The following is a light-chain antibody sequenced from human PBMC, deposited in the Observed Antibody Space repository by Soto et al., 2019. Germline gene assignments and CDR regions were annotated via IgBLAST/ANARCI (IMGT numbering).Light chain of an antibody. CDR2: GAS. J-gene: IGKJ4*01. CDR1: QTVSNTY. CDR3: QQYGALPPT. V-gene: IGKV3-20*01. Sequence: EIVLTQFPGALSLSPGERVTLSCRASQTVSNTYLAWYQQKSGQAPKFLIYGASNRATGIPDRFSGSGSGTDVTLTISRLEPADFAVYYCQQYGALPPTFGGGTKVEIK.